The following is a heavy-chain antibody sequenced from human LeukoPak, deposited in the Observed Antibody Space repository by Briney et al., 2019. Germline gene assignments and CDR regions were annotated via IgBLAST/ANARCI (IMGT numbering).Heavy chain of an antibody. J-gene: IGHJ4*02. CDR3: AKAYDFWVFDY. CDR2: ISGSGGST. D-gene: IGHD3-3*01. Sequence: GSLRLSCAASGFTFSSYSMNWVRQAPGRGLEWVSAISGSGGSTYYADSVKGRFTISRDNSKNTLYLQMNSLRAEDTAVYYCAKAYDFWVFDYWGQGTLVTVSS. V-gene: IGHV3-23*01. CDR1: GFTFSSYS.